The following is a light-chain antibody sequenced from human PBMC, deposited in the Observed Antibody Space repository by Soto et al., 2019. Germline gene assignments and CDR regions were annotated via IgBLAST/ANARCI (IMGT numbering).Light chain of an antibody. J-gene: IGKJ2*02. V-gene: IGKV3-11*01. CDR3: QHRNSWPGT. Sequence: EIVLTQSPVTLSLSPGERATLSGSASQSVRTYLAWYQQRPGQAPRLLIYDASNRATGIPARFSGSGSGTDFTLTISSLEPEDFAVYYCQHRNSWPGTFGQGTNLEIK. CDR2: DAS. CDR1: QSVRTY.